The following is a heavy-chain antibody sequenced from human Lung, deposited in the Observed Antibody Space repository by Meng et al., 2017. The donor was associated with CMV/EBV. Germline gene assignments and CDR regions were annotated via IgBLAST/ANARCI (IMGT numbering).Heavy chain of an antibody. V-gene: IGHV4-59*01. CDR1: GHPIITYC. J-gene: IGHJ6*02. CDR2: IYYSGST. D-gene: IGHD1-26*01. Sequence: SETLSLXXTVSGHPIITYCWAWIRQPPGKGLEWIGYIYYSGSTNYNPSLRSRVSISVYMSKNQFSLKLSSVTAADTAIYYCTRDRATIGYYYYVMDVWGHGTTVTVSS. CDR3: TRDRATIGYYYYVMDV.